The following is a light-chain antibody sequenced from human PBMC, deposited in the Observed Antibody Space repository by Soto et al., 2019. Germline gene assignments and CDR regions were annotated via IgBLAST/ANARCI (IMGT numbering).Light chain of an antibody. J-gene: IGKJ4*01. CDR1: ESVSSSY. CDR2: GAS. V-gene: IGKV3-20*01. Sequence: EIVLTQSPGTLSLSPGERATLSCRASESVSSSYLAWYQQKPGQAPWLLIYGASSRATGIPDRFSGSGSGTDFTLTISRLEPEDSALYYCQQYGSSPLTFGRGTKVEIK. CDR3: QQYGSSPLT.